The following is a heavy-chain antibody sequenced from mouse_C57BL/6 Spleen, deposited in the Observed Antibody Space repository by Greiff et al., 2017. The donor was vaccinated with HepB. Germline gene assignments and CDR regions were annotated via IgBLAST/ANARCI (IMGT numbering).Heavy chain of an antibody. CDR2: IYPRSGNT. CDR3: AGGYFAMDY. J-gene: IGHJ4*01. V-gene: IGHV1-81*01. Sequence: VQRVESGAELARPGASVKLSCKASGYTFTSYGISWVKQRTGQGLEWIGEIYPRSGNTYYNEKFKGKATLTADKSSSTAYMELRSLTSEDSAVYFCAGGYFAMDYWGQGTSVTVSS. CDR1: GYTFTSYG.